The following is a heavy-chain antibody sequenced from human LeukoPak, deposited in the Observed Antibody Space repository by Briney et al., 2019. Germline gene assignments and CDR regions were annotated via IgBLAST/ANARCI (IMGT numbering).Heavy chain of an antibody. CDR1: GGSISSGSYY. CDR3: ARGLTVSWTTVTTGYYYYCMDV. J-gene: IGHJ6*03. Sequence: SQTLSLTCTVSGGSISSGSYYWSWIRQPAGKGLEWIGRIYTSGSTNYNPSLKSRVTISVDTSKNQFSLKLSSVTAADTAVYYCARGLTVSWTTVTTGYYYYCMDVWGKGTTVTVSS. CDR2: IYTSGST. V-gene: IGHV4-61*02. D-gene: IGHD4-17*01.